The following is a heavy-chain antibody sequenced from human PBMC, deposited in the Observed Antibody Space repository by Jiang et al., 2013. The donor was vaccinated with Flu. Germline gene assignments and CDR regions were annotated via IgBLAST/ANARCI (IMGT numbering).Heavy chain of an antibody. CDR2: INHSGST. CDR1: GGSFSGYY. CDR3: ARAVAGTLDY. D-gene: IGHD6-19*01. Sequence: LLKPSETLSLTCAVYGGSFSGYYWSWIRQPPGKGLEWIGEINHSGSTNYNPSLKSRVTISVDTSKNQFSLKLSSVTAADTAVYYCARAVAGTLDYWGQGTLVTVSS. V-gene: IGHV4-34*01. J-gene: IGHJ4*02.